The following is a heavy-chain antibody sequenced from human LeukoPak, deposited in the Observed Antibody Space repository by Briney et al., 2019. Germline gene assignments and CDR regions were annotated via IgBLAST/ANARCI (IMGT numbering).Heavy chain of an antibody. V-gene: IGHV3-30*04. CDR1: GFTFSSYA. CDR3: ARVASRYDFWSGSDADAFDI. CDR2: ISYDGSNK. Sequence: PGGSLRLSCAASGFTFSSYAMHWVRQAPGKGLEWVAVISYDGSNKYYADSVKGRFTISRDNSKNTLYLQMNSLRAEDTAVYYCARVASRYDFWSGSDADAFDIWGQGTMVTVSS. D-gene: IGHD3-3*01. J-gene: IGHJ3*02.